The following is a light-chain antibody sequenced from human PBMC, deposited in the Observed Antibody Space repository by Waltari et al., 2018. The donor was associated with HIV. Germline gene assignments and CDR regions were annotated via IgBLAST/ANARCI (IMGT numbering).Light chain of an antibody. CDR1: QGIRND. V-gene: IGKV1-6*01. Sequence: AIQITQSPSSLSASVGDSVIITCRASQGIRNDLVWYQQKPGKAPKVLIYAASTLQSGVPSRFSGSGSGTDFTLTISSLQPEDLAIYYCLQDYNSPPTFGQGTKLEIK. CDR3: LQDYNSPPT. CDR2: AAS. J-gene: IGKJ2*01.